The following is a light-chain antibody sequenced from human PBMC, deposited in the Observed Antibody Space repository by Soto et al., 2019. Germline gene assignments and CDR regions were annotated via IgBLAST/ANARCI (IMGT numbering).Light chain of an antibody. V-gene: IGKV1-12*01. Sequence: DIQMTQSPSSVSASVGDRVTITCRASQAISSWLAWYQQKPGRAPKLLIYSASSLQNGAPSRFTGSGSGTDFTLTITSLQPDDTAIYYCQQARSFPRTFGGGTKVDIK. CDR3: QQARSFPRT. CDR1: QAISSW. CDR2: SAS. J-gene: IGKJ4*01.